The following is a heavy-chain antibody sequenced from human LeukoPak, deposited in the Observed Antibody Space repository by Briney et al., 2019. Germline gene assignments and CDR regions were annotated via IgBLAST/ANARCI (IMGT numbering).Heavy chain of an antibody. V-gene: IGHV4-39*01. CDR1: GVSISSSYSY. J-gene: IGHJ1*01. CDR2: IYYTGNT. D-gene: IGHD3-10*01. Sequence: PSETLSLTCTVSGVSISSSYSYWGWIRQPPGMGLEWIGSIYYTGNTYYNASLKSQVSISIDTSKNQFSLKLTSVTAADTAVYYCARHVTYYYGSGSYYSRAEYFQHWGQGTLVTVSS. CDR3: ARHVTYYYGSGSYYSRAEYFQH.